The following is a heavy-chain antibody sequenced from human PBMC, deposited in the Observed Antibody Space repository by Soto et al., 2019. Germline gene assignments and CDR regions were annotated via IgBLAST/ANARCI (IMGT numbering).Heavy chain of an antibody. D-gene: IGHD3-10*01. CDR2: ISYDGSNK. J-gene: IGHJ4*02. CDR3: ARALLWFGEAFGY. V-gene: IGHV3-30-3*01. CDR1: GFTFSSYA. Sequence: HPGGSLRLSCAASGFTFSSYAMHWVRQAPGKGLEWVAVISYDGSNKYYADSVKGRFTISRDNSKNTLYLQMNSLRAEDTAVYYCARALLWFGEAFGYWGQGTLVTVSS.